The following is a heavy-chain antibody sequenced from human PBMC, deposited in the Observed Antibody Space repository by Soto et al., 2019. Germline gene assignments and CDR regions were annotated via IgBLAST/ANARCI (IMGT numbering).Heavy chain of an antibody. Sequence: PVGARILACSASGFTFSNAWMSWVRQAPGKWLEWVGRIKNKTDCGTTYYAAPGKGRFTISIDDSKNTLYLQMNSLKTEDTAVYYCTTNYDDFGSGPYYYSGMDLWGQGTTVPVSS. CDR2: IKNKTDCGTT. CDR3: TTNYDDFGSGPYYYSGMDL. J-gene: IGHJ6*02. CDR1: GFTFSNAW. V-gene: IGHV3-15*01. D-gene: IGHD3-3*01.